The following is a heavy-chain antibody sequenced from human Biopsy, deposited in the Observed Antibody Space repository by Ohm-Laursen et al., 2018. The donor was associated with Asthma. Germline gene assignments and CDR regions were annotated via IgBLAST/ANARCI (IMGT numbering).Heavy chain of an antibody. J-gene: IGHJ3*02. CDR3: ARTYYGFLTGQVNDAFAM. D-gene: IGHD3-9*01. CDR2: INAGDGNT. CDR1: GYTFIHFA. Sequence: GSSVKASCKASGYTFIHFAIHWVRQAPGQRLEWMGWINAGDGNTKYSQNFQGRVTITRDTSASTAYMDLRSLRSEDTAVYYCARTYYGFLTGQVNDAFAMWGQGTMVTVSS. V-gene: IGHV1-3*01.